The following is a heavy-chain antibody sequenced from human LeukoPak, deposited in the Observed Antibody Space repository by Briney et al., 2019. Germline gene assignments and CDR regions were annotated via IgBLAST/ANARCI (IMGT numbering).Heavy chain of an antibody. Sequence: PPGGSLRLSCAASGFTFDDYAMHWVRQAPGKGLEWVSLISWDGGSTYYADSVKGRFTISRDNSKNSLYLQMNSLRADDTALYYCGKDAGDSSGYYGDYWGQGTLVTVSS. D-gene: IGHD3-22*01. CDR1: GFTFDDYA. CDR2: ISWDGGST. V-gene: IGHV3-43D*03. CDR3: GKDAGDSSGYYGDY. J-gene: IGHJ4*02.